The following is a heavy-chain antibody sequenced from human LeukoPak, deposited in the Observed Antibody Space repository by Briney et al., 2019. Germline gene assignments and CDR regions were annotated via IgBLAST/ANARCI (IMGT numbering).Heavy chain of an antibody. J-gene: IGHJ4*02. D-gene: IGHD2-2*02. CDR2: ISYDGSNK. Sequence: GGSLRLSCAASGFTFSSYAMHWVRQAPGKGLEWVAVISYDGSNKYYADSVKGRFTISRDNSKNTLYLQMNSLRAEDTAVYYCARGERDFDIVVVPAAIRSLGDYWGQGTLVTVSS. CDR3: ARGERDFDIVVVPAAIRSLGDY. V-gene: IGHV3-30-3*01. CDR1: GFTFSSYA.